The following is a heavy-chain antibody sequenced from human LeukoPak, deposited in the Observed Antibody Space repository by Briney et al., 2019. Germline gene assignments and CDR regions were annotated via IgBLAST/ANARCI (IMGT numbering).Heavy chain of an antibody. CDR1: GYSFTTSW. V-gene: IGHV5-51*01. CDR3: AIINHPDGRVY. D-gene: IGHD5-24*01. Sequence: GESLQISFKGSGYSFTTSWIGWVRPLPGKGLEWTAIIHTGNSDAKYSPSFQGQVSISTDRSISTAYLHWSSLKTSDTAIYYCAIINHPDGRVYWGQGTLVTVSS. CDR2: IHTGNSDA. J-gene: IGHJ4*02.